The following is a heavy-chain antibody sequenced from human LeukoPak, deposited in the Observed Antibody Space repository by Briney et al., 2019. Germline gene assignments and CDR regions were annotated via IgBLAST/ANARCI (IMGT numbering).Heavy chain of an antibody. Sequence: GASVKVSCKASGYTFTSYGINWVRQAPGQGLEWMGWISAYNGNTNYAQKLQGRVTMTTDTSTSTAYMELRSLRSDDTAVYYCARVWCSSTSCYYYFDYWGQGTLVTVSS. D-gene: IGHD2-2*01. CDR3: ARVWCSSTSCYYYFDY. J-gene: IGHJ4*02. CDR1: GYTFTSYG. CDR2: ISAYNGNT. V-gene: IGHV1-18*01.